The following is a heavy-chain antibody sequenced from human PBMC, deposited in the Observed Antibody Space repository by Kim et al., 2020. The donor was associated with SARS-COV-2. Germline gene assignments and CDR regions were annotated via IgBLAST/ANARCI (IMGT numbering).Heavy chain of an antibody. V-gene: IGHV1-2*02. J-gene: IGHJ4*02. Sequence: YAQNFQGRVTMTRDTSISTAYMELSRLTSDDTAVYYCARASGYTYGDFDYWGQGTLVTVSS. D-gene: IGHD5-18*01. CDR3: ARASGYTYGDFDY.